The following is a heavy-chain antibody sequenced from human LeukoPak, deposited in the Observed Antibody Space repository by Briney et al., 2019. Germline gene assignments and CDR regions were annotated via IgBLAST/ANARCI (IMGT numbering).Heavy chain of an antibody. Sequence: SETLSLTCAVYGGSFSGYYWSWIRQPPGKGLEWIGEINHSGSTNYNPSLKGRVTISVDTYKNQFSLKLSSVTAADTAVYYCARVPIDYYDSSGYYWGQGTLVAVSS. CDR1: GGSFSGYY. J-gene: IGHJ4*02. V-gene: IGHV4-34*01. CDR3: ARVPIDYYDSSGYY. CDR2: INHSGST. D-gene: IGHD3-22*01.